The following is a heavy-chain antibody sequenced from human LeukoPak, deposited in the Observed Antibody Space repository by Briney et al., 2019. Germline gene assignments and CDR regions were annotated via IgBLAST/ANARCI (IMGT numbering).Heavy chain of an antibody. CDR2: IKAKTDGGTI. J-gene: IGHJ4*02. CDR1: GFIFSNAW. D-gene: IGHD1-26*01. CDR3: ATGSASYYGIDY. Sequence: KPGGSLRLSCAASGFIFSNAWMSWVRQAPGKGLEWVGRIKAKTDGGTINYAAPVKGRFTISRDDSKDTLYPQMNSLKIEDSAVYYCATGSASYYGIDYWGQGTLVTVSS. V-gene: IGHV3-15*01.